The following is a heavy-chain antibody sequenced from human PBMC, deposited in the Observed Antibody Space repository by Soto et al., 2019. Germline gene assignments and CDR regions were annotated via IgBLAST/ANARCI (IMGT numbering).Heavy chain of an antibody. CDR3: AKDHLVAATPRYYYYGMDV. CDR1: GFTFDDYA. CDR2: ISWNSGSI. J-gene: IGHJ6*02. D-gene: IGHD2-15*01. V-gene: IGHV3-9*01. Sequence: EVQLVESGGGLVQPGRSLRLSCAASGFTFDDYAMHWVRQAPGKGLEWVSGISWNSGSIGYADSVKGRFTISRDNAKNSLYLQRTSLRADDTALYYCAKDHLVAATPRYYYYGMDVWGQGTTVTVSS.